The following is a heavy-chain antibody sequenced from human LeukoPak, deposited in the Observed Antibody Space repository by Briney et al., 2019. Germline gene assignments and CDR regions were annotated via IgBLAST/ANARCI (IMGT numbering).Heavy chain of an antibody. Sequence: GGSLRLSCAASGFNFDDYAMHWVRVGPVKGLEWVSEISWDSGDVDYADSLKGRFIISRDNAKNSLYLEMNSLRAEDTAYYYCAKDKTGGYSYGPIHLWGQGTLVTVSS. CDR2: ISWDSGDV. CDR3: AKDKTGGYSYGPIHL. V-gene: IGHV3-9*01. D-gene: IGHD5-18*01. J-gene: IGHJ5*02. CDR1: GFNFDDYA.